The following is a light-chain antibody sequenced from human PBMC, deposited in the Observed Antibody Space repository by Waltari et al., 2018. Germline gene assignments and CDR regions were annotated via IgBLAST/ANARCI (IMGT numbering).Light chain of an antibody. Sequence: MQMTQSPSTLSASVGDRVTITCRASQSFGSWLAWYQQKPGEAPKLLIYKASTLASGVPSRFSGSGSGTEFTLTISSLQPDDFATYYCQQYNPDWTFGQGTKVEIK. CDR1: QSFGSW. CDR3: QQYNPDWT. V-gene: IGKV1-5*03. CDR2: KAS. J-gene: IGKJ1*01.